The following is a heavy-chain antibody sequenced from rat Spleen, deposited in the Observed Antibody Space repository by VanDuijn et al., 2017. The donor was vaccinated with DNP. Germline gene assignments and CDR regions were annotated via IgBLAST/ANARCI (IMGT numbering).Heavy chain of an antibody. CDR2: ISYDGSRT. J-gene: IGHJ2*01. Sequence: EVQLVESGGDLVQPGRSLKLFCAASGFTFSDYYMAWVRQAPTKGLEWVATISYDGSRTHYRDSVKGRFTISRDNAKSILYLQMDSLRSEDTATYYCARPDYWGQGVMVTVSS. CDR3: ARPDY. CDR1: GFTFSDYY. V-gene: IGHV5-7*01.